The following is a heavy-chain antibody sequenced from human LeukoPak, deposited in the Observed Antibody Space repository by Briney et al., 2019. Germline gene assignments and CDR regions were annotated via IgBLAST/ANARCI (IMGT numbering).Heavy chain of an antibody. D-gene: IGHD3-3*01. Sequence: GGSLRLSCAASGFRFSSYAMSWVRQTPGKGLEWVSGISSSGSTIYYADSVKGRFTISRDNSKSTLYLQMNSLRGEDTAIYYCAKWMVRRDFWSGAFDIWGQGTMVTV. CDR3: AKWMVRRDFWSGAFDI. J-gene: IGHJ3*02. CDR2: ISSSGSTI. CDR1: GFRFSSYA. V-gene: IGHV3-23*01.